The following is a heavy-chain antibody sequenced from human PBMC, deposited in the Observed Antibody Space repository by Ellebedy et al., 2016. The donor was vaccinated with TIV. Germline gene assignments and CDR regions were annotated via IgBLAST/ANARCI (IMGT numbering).Heavy chain of an antibody. J-gene: IGHJ4*02. CDR2: IKEDGSVE. V-gene: IGHV3-7*01. D-gene: IGHD2-2*01. Sequence: GGFLRLSCAASGFTVSSNYMSWVRQATGKGLEWVAQIKEDGSVEAYIDSVKGRFSISRDNAKKSLYLQMNNLRAEDTAVYYCAGPAAIGTKAFDYWGQGTLVTVSS. CDR1: GFTVSSNY. CDR3: AGPAAIGTKAFDY.